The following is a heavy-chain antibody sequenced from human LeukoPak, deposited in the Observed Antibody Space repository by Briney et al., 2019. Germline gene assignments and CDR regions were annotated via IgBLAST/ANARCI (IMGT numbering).Heavy chain of an antibody. CDR1: GFTVSSNY. D-gene: IGHD3-22*01. Sequence: GGSLRLSRAASGFTVSSNYMSWVRQAPGKGLEWVSVIYSGGGTYYADSVEGRFTISRDNSKNTLYLQMNSLRAEDMAVYYCARGMGDSSGYHLYHFDYWGQGTLVTVSS. CDR2: IYSGGGT. CDR3: ARGMGDSSGYHLYHFDY. V-gene: IGHV3-53*01. J-gene: IGHJ4*02.